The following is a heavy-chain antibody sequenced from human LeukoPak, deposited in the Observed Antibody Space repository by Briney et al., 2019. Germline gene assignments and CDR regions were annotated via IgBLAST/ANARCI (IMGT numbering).Heavy chain of an antibody. D-gene: IGHD5-12*01. Sequence: SETLSLTCTVSGGSISSGGYYWSWIRQAPGKGLEWIGYIYHSGSTYYNPSLKSRVTISVDRSKNQFSLKLSSVTAADTAVYYCARGSRVATIDPDAFDIWGQGTMVTVSS. V-gene: IGHV4-30-2*01. CDR3: ARGSRVATIDPDAFDI. CDR2: IYHSGST. J-gene: IGHJ3*02. CDR1: GGSISSGGYY.